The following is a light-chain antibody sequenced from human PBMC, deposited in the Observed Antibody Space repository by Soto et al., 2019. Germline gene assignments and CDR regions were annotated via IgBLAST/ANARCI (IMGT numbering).Light chain of an antibody. V-gene: IGLV3-25*03. Sequence: SYELTQPPSVSVSPGQTARITCSGDALPKQYAYWYQQKPGQAPVLVIYKDSERPSGIPERFSSSSSGTTVTLTISGVQAEDEADYYCQSADISGTYVFGTGTKLTVL. CDR3: QSADISGTYV. J-gene: IGLJ1*01. CDR2: KDS. CDR1: ALPKQY.